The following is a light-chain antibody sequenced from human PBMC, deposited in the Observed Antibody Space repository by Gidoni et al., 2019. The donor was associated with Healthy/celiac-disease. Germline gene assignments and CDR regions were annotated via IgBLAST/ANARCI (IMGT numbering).Light chain of an antibody. J-gene: IGKJ4*01. CDR1: QSVSSSY. V-gene: IGKV3-20*01. Sequence: EIVLTQSPGTLSLSPGERATLSCRASQSVSSSYLAWYQQKPGQAPRLRIYGASSRATGIPDRVSGSGSGTDFTLTISRLEPEDFAVYYCQQYGSSPTFGGGSKVEIK. CDR3: QQYGSSPT. CDR2: GAS.